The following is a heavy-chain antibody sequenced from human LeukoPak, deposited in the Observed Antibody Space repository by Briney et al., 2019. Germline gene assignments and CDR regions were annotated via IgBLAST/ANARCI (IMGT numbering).Heavy chain of an antibody. CDR2: IRGKANSYAT. D-gene: IGHD2-2*01. Sequence: GGSLRLSCAASGXTFSGSTVHWVRQASGKGQEWVGRIRGKANSYATAYAASVKGRFTISRDDSKNTAYLQMNSLKTEDTAVYYCASYCTSASCYSGYWGQGTLVTVSS. J-gene: IGHJ4*02. CDR3: ASYCTSASCYSGY. V-gene: IGHV3-73*01. CDR1: GXTFSGST.